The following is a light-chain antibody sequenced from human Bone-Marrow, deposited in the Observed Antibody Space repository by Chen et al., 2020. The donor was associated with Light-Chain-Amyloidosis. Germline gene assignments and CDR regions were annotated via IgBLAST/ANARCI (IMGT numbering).Light chain of an antibody. CDR2: DDS. Sequence: SSVLTPPSSVSVAPGQTATIACGGNNIGSTSAHWHQQTPGQAPLLVVDDDSDRPSGIPERLSGSNSGNTATLTISRVEAGDEADYYCQVWDRSSDRPVFGGGTKLTVL. CDR3: QVWDRSSDRPV. V-gene: IGLV3-21*02. CDR1: NIGSTS. J-gene: IGLJ3*02.